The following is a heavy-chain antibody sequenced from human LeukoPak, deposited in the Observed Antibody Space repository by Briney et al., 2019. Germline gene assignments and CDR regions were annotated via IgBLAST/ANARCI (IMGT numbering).Heavy chain of an antibody. Sequence: GGSLRLSCAVSGFTFSGFAMSWVRLVPGKGLQWVSSISAGSTNKYYADSVKGRFTISRDNSKNALYLQMNSLRAEDTAVYYCAPQPYYYDSSGYYYYYYMDVWGKGTTVTVSS. J-gene: IGHJ6*03. V-gene: IGHV3-23*01. D-gene: IGHD3-22*01. CDR3: APQPYYYDSSGYYYYYYMDV. CDR1: GFTFSGFA. CDR2: ISAGSTNK.